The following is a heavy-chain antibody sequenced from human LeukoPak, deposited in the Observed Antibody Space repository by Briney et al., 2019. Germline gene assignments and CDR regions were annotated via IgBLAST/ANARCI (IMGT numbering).Heavy chain of an antibody. CDR2: IYNSGST. D-gene: IGHD6-13*01. CDR3: ARHTRSRAAGPYWYFDL. CDR1: GGSFSGYY. Sequence: PSETLSLTCAVYGGSFSGYYWSWIRQPPGKGLEWIGYIYNSGSTKYNPSLKRRVTISVDTSKNQFSLKLSSVTAADTAVYYCARHTRSRAAGPYWYFDLWGRGTLVTVSS. V-gene: IGHV4-59*08. J-gene: IGHJ2*01.